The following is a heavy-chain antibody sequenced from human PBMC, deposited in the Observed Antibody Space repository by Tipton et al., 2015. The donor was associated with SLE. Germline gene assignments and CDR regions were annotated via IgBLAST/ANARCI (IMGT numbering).Heavy chain of an antibody. D-gene: IGHD3-3*01. CDR2: IRYDGNDNK. J-gene: IGHJ6*02. Sequence: SLRLSCAGSRFMFSSYAMHWARQAPGKGLEWVAFIRYDGNDNKYYADSVTGRFTISRDNSQNTVYLQMYNLRAEDTAVYYCAKDPLPTYSFWSGSPWGMDGWGQGTTVTVSS. CDR1: RFMFSSYA. CDR3: AKDPLPTYSFWSGSPWGMDG. V-gene: IGHV3-30*02.